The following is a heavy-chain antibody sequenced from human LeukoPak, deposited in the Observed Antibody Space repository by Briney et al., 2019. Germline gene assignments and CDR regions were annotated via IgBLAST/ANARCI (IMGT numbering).Heavy chain of an antibody. J-gene: IGHJ4*02. CDR1: GFRLGDYW. Sequence: GGSLRLSCAASGFRLGDYWMTWARHIPGRGLEWVAKIKQDGAEKHYAESVEGRFIISRDNAKNSLYLEMDSLKVEDTAVYYCAIVGAWDLQRVFEYWGQGTLVTVSS. D-gene: IGHD1-26*01. V-gene: IGHV3-7*01. CDR3: AIVGAWDLQRVFEY. CDR2: IKQDGAEK.